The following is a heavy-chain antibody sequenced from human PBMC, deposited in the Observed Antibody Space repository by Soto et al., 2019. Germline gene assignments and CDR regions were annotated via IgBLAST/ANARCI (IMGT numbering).Heavy chain of an antibody. CDR1: GFIFSNYG. CDR2: ISSDGSIQ. CDR3: AKAGGRRWTPFDP. Sequence: GGSLRLSCAASGFIFSNYGLHWVRQAPGMGLEWVAVISSDGSIQYYADSVQGRFTVSRDNSKNTLYLQMNSLRTEDTAVYYCAKAGGRRWTPFDPWGQGTLVTVSS. J-gene: IGHJ5*02. D-gene: IGHD1-26*01. V-gene: IGHV3-30*18.